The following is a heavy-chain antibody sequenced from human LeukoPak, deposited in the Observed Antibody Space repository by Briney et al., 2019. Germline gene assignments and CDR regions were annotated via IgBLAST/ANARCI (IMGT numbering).Heavy chain of an antibody. CDR3: ASRNVDSSGYPFDY. CDR1: GFTVSSNY. CDR2: IYCGGST. V-gene: IGHV3-66*01. D-gene: IGHD3-22*01. J-gene: IGHJ4*02. Sequence: GGSLRLSCAASGFTVSSNYMSWVRQAPGKGLEWVSVIYCGGSTYYADTVKGRFTISRDSSENTMYLQMNSLRAEDTAVYYCASRNVDSSGYPFDYWGQGTLVTVSS.